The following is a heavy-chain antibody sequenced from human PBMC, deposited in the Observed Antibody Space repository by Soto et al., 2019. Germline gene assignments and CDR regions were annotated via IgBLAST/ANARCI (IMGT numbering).Heavy chain of an antibody. CDR3: ARGDYHDTSGPFSDAFDI. V-gene: IGHV3-7*04. J-gene: IGHJ3*02. CDR2: IKQDGRAA. Sequence: EVQLVESGGGLVQPGGSLRLSCAASGFPFSTYWMSWVRQAPGKGLEWVANIKQDGRAAWYVDSVKGRFTISRDNAKKSLYLQMNILRVEDKTVYYCARGDYHDTSGPFSDAFDIWGQGTMVTVSP. D-gene: IGHD3-22*01. CDR1: GFPFSTYW.